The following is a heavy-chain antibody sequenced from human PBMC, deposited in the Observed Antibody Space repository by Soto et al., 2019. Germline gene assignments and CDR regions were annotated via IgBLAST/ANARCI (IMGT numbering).Heavy chain of an antibody. CDR3: ASGAGGWLQFWYFDL. Sequence: SETLSLTCTVSGGSISSGDYYWCWLRQPPGKGLEWIGYIYYSGSTYYNSSRKSRVTISVDTSKNQFSLKLSSETAADTAVYYCASGAGGWLQFWYFDLWGRGTLVTVSS. V-gene: IGHV4-30-4*01. CDR1: GGSISSGDYY. J-gene: IGHJ2*01. CDR2: IYYSGST. D-gene: IGHD5-12*01.